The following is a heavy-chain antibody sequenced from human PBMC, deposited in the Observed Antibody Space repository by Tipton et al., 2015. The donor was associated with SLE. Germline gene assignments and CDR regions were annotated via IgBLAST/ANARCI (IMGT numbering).Heavy chain of an antibody. J-gene: IGHJ5*02. CDR1: GYSFSNSW. CDR3: ARLGAGRSVTPDWFDP. D-gene: IGHD3-3*01. V-gene: IGHV5-51*03. Sequence: VQLVQSGAEVKKPGESLKISCKASGYSFSNSWIGWVRQMPGRGLEWMGVIYPGESDTRYHPAFQGQFTISVDKSINTAYLQWRSLKASDTGMYYCARLGAGRSVTPDWFDPWGQGTLVTVSS. CDR2: IYPGESDT.